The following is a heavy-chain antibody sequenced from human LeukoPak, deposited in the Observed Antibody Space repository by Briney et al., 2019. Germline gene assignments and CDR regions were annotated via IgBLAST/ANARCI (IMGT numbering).Heavy chain of an antibody. D-gene: IGHD6-6*01. CDR1: GYTFTSYD. V-gene: IGHV1-8*01. Sequence: ASVKVSCKASGYTFTSYDINRVRQATGQGLEWMGWMNPNNNNVGYAQKFQGRVTMTRDTSISTAYMELGSLTSEDTAVYYCARGAFLPQYRRDFDPWGQGTLVTVSS. J-gene: IGHJ5*02. CDR3: ARGAFLPQYRRDFDP. CDR2: MNPNNNNV.